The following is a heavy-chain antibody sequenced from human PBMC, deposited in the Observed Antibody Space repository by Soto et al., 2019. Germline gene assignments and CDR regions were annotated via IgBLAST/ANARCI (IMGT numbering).Heavy chain of an antibody. Sequence: EVQLVESGGGLVQPGRSLRLSCAASGFTFDDYAMHWVRQGPGKGLEWVSGISWNSGSTGYADSVKGRFTISRDNTKNSLYLQMNSLRAEDTALYYCAKDPSRTVSTWWGFDSWGQGTLVTVSS. V-gene: IGHV3-9*01. D-gene: IGHD4-17*01. CDR1: GFTFDDYA. CDR2: ISWNSGST. CDR3: AKDPSRTVSTWWGFDS. J-gene: IGHJ4*02.